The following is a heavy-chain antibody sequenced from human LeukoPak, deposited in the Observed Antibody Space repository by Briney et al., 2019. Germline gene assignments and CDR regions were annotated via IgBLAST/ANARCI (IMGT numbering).Heavy chain of an antibody. J-gene: IGHJ4*02. V-gene: IGHV3-23*01. Sequence: GGSLRLSCAASGFTFSSHGMTWVRQAPGKGLEWVSTLSGSGATTEYANSVKGRFTISRDNSKNTLYLQMNSLRAEDTAVYYCAREAVTRNYFDYWGQGTLVTVSS. CDR2: LSGSGATT. CDR1: GFTFSSHG. CDR3: AREAVTRNYFDY. D-gene: IGHD4-17*01.